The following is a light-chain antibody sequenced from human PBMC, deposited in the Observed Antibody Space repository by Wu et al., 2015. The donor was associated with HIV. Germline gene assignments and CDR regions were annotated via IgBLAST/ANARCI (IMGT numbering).Light chain of an antibody. Sequence: DIQMTQSPSTLPTSVGDRVTITCRASQNIGGWLAWYQQKPGEAPKLLIYKASTLQSGVPSRFGGSGSGTEVTLTISGLQPDDFATYYCQQYTTYSRGSFGQGTKLVIK. CDR3: QQYTTYSRGS. V-gene: IGKV1-5*03. CDR2: KAS. CDR1: QNIGGW. J-gene: IGKJ2*04.